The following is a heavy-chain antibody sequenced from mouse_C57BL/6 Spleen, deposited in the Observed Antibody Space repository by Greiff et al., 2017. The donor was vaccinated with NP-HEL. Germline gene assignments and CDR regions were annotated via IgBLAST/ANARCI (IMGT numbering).Heavy chain of an antibody. CDR3: ARRAYYSNEDYAMDY. V-gene: IGHV1-78*01. J-gene: IGHJ4*01. D-gene: IGHD2-5*01. CDR1: GYTFTDHT. CDR2: IYPRDGST. Sequence: QVQLKQSDAELVKPGASVKISCTVSGYTFTDHTIHWMKQRPEQGLEWIGYIYPRDGSTKYNEKFKGKATLTADKSSSTAYMQLNSLTSEDSAVYFCARRAYYSNEDYAMDYWGQGTSVTVSS.